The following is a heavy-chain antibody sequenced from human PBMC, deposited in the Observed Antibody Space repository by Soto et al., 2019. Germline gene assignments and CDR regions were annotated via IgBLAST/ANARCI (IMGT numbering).Heavy chain of an antibody. CDR2: ISGSGGST. CDR1: VFTFSSYA. V-gene: IGHV3-23*01. D-gene: IGHD6-19*01. Sequence: GGSLRLSCAASVFTFSSYAMSWVRQAPGKGLEWVSSISGSGGSTYYADSVKGRFTISRDNSKNTLYLQMNSLRAEDTAVYYCAKLYSSAGQNWFDPWGQGTLVTVSS. CDR3: AKLYSSAGQNWFDP. J-gene: IGHJ5*02.